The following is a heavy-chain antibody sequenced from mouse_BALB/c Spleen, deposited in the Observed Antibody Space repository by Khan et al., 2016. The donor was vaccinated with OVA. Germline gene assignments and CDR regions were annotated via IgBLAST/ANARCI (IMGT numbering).Heavy chain of an antibody. CDR3: ARGNYYGYCFVS. CDR2: ISYSGGT. D-gene: IGHD1-2*01. CDR1: GYSITSGYA. V-gene: IGHV3-2*02. Sequence: QLEESGPGLVKPSQSLSLTCTVTGYSITSGYAWNWIRQFPGNKLEWMGNISYSGGTSYNPSLKNRISITRDTSKNQFFLQLNSVTTEDTATYYCARGNYYGYCFVSWGKGTPLTVPS. J-gene: IGHJ2*01.